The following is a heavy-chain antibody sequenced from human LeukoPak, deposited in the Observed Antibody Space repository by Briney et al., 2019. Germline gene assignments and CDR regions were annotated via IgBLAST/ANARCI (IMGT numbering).Heavy chain of an antibody. D-gene: IGHD7-27*01. CDR2: IKEDGSEE. CDR3: ARGGPTGALDY. J-gene: IGHJ4*02. V-gene: IGHV3-7*01. Sequence: GGSLRRSCAASGFTFTGYWMTWVRQAPGKGLEWVANIKEDGSEEYYVDSVKGRFTISRDNAKNSLYMQMTSLRVEDTAVYYCARGGPTGALDYWGQGTLVTVSS. CDR1: GFTFTGYW.